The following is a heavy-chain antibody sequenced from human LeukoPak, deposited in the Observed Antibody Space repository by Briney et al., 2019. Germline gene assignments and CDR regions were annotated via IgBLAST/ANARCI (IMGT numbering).Heavy chain of an antibody. D-gene: IGHD3-10*01. CDR3: ARDRRGPFDY. J-gene: IGHJ4*02. V-gene: IGHV3-7*03. Sequence: GGSLRLSCAASGFNFSSYWMSWVRQAPGKGLEWVANIKQDGSEKYYVDSVKGRFTVSRDNAKNSLYLQMNSLRAEDTAVYYCARDRRGPFDYWGQGTLVTVSS. CDR1: GFNFSSYW. CDR2: IKQDGSEK.